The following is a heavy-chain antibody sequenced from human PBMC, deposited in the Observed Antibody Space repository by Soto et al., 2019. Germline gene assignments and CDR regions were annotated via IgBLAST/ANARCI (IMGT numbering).Heavy chain of an antibody. J-gene: IGHJ3*02. Sequence: EVQLVESGGGLVKPGGSLRLSCAASGFTFSSYSMNWVRQAPGKGLEWVSSIGSSSSYIYYADSVKGRFTISRDNAKNSLYLQMNSLRAEDTAVYYCARGFDIVVVVAATRGAFDIWGQGTMVTVSS. D-gene: IGHD2-15*01. CDR3: ARGFDIVVVVAATRGAFDI. CDR2: IGSSSSYI. V-gene: IGHV3-21*01. CDR1: GFTFSSYS.